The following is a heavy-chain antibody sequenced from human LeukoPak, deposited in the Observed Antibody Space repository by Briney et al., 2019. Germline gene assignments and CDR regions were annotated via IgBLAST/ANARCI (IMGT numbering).Heavy chain of an antibody. CDR3: ARLARRASFDY. V-gene: IGHV4-61*02. Sequence: SETLSLTCTVSGGSISSGSYYWSWIRQPAGRGLEWIVRIYTSGSTNYNPSLKSRVTISVDTSKNQFSLKLSSVTAADTAVYYCARLARRASFDYWGQGTLVTVSS. CDR1: GGSISSGSYY. CDR2: IYTSGST. D-gene: IGHD6-6*01. J-gene: IGHJ4*02.